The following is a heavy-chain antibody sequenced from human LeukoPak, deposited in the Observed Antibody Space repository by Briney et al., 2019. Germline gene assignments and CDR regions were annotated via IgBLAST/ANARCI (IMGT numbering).Heavy chain of an antibody. CDR2: VYPADSDA. D-gene: IGHD3-10*01. J-gene: IGHJ2*01. CDR3: ARRGELGSYFNGPNWYFVL. CDR1: GYSFSNYY. V-gene: IGHV5-51*01. Sequence: GESPKISCKASGYSFSNYYIAWVLQMPGKGLEWMGIVYPADSDATYSPSFQGQVTISADKSINTAYLQWNSLKASDTPIYYCARRGELGSYFNGPNWYFVLWGGGTLVTVSS.